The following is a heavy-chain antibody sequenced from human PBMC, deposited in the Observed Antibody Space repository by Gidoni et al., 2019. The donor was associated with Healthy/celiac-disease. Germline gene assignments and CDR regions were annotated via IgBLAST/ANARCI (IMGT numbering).Heavy chain of an antibody. J-gene: IGHJ4*02. CDR3: ARGGGVVTATVYYFDY. Sequence: QVQLVESGGGVVQPGRSLRLSCAAPGFPFSSSGMHWVRQAPGKGLEWVAVIWYDGSNKYYADSVKGRFTISRDNSKNTLYLQMNSLRAEDTAVYYCARGGGVVTATVYYFDYWGQGTLVTVSS. CDR2: IWYDGSNK. CDR1: GFPFSSSG. V-gene: IGHV3-33*01. D-gene: IGHD2-21*02.